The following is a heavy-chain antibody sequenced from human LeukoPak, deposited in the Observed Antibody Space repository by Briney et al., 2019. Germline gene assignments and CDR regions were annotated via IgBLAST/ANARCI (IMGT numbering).Heavy chain of an antibody. CDR1: GGSISSYY. CDR3: ARQPPMQTIIKLQYWYFDL. CDR2: IYYSGST. D-gene: IGHD4/OR15-4a*01. J-gene: IGHJ2*01. Sequence: SETLSLTCTVSGGSISSYYWSWIRQPPGKGLEWSGYIYYSGSTNYNPSLKSRVTISVDTSKNQFSLKLSSVTAADTAVYYCARQPPMQTIIKLQYWYFDLSGRGTLVTVSS. V-gene: IGHV4-59*08.